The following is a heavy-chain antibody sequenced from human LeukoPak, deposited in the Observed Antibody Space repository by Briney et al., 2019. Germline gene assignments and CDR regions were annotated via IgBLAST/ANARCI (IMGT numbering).Heavy chain of an antibody. J-gene: IGHJ4*02. CDR3: ARDSRYYYDSSGPLDY. CDR2: IWYDGSNK. CDR1: GFTFSSYG. Sequence: PGGSLRLSCAVSGFTFSSYGMHWVRQAPGKGLEWVAVIWYDGSNKYYADSVKGRFTISRDNSKNTLYLQMNSLRAEDTAVYYCARDSRYYYDSSGPLDYWGQGTLVTVSS. D-gene: IGHD3-22*01. V-gene: IGHV3-33*01.